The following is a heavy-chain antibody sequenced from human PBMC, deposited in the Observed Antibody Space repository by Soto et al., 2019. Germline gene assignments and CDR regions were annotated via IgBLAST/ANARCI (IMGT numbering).Heavy chain of an antibody. CDR1: GGSISGGVHS. Sequence: VQLQESGPGLVKPSATLSLTCTVSGGSISGGVHSWSWIRQPPGKGLEWIGHIFDCGSSYYNPSLKSRLTISVDTSKNQFSLRLSSVTAADTAVYYCAREIMPLTNDWYFDLWGRGTLVTVSS. D-gene: IGHD2-8*01. J-gene: IGHJ2*01. CDR3: AREIMPLTNDWYFDL. CDR2: IFDCGSS. V-gene: IGHV4-30-4*01.